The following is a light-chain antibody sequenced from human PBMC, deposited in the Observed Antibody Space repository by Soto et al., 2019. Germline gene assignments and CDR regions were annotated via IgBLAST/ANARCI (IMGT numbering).Light chain of an antibody. CDR2: EVS. V-gene: IGLV2-14*01. CDR1: SSDVGGYNF. CDR3: SSYSKNSPYV. J-gene: IGLJ1*01. Sequence: QSALTQPASVTGSPGQSITISCTGTSSDVGGYNFVSWYQQYPGKAPKFVIYEVSKRPSGVSNRFSGSKSGNTASLTISGLQAEDEADYYCSSYSKNSPYVFGTGTKLTVL.